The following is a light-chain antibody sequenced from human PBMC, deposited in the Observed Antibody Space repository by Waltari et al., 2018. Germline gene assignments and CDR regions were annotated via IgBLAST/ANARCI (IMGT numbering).Light chain of an antibody. V-gene: IGKV1-17*01. J-gene: IGKJ2*01. CDR3: LQHNSHPRT. CDR2: GAS. Sequence: DIQLTQSPSSLSAFVGDRVNITCRASQGIRDDLCWYQQKPGQAPKRLIYGASTLQSGVPSRFSGSGFGTEFTLTIYSLHPEDFATYYCLQHNSHPRTFGQGTKVEIK. CDR1: QGIRDD.